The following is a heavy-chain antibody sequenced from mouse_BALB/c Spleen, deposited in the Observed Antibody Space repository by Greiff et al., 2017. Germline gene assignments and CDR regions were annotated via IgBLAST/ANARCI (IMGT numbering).Heavy chain of an antibody. CDR1: GFTFSSYA. J-gene: IGHJ2*01. CDR2: ISSGGST. Sequence: DVKLVESGGGLVKPGGSLKLSCAASGFTFSSYAMSWVRQTPEKRLEWVASISSGGSTYYPDSVKGRFTISRDNARNILYLQMSSLRSEDTAMYYCARGQMYFDYWGQGTTLTVSS. V-gene: IGHV5-6-5*01. CDR3: ARGQMYFDY.